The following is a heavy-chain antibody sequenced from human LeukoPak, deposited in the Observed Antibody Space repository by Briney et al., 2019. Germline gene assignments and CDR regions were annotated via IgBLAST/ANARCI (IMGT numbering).Heavy chain of an antibody. CDR3: ARAGRYCTNGVCYTLFDY. V-gene: IGHV4-34*01. Sequence: GSLRLSCAASGFTFSNYWMSWIRQPPGKGLEWIGEINHSGSTNYNPSLKSRVTISVDTSKNQFSLKLSSVTAADTAVYYCARAGRYCTNGVCYTLFDYWGQGTLVTVSS. D-gene: IGHD2-8*01. CDR2: INHSGST. CDR1: GFTFSNYW. J-gene: IGHJ4*02.